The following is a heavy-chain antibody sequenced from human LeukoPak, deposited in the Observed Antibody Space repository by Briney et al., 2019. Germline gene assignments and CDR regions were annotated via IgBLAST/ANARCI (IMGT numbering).Heavy chain of an antibody. V-gene: IGHV3-21*06. CDR1: GFTFTRFN. CDR3: ARPFYYDNNGGEGMDV. J-gene: IGHJ6*02. CDR2: ITTSGTYI. D-gene: IGHD3-22*01. Sequence: PGGSLRLSCAAPGFTFTRFNMNWVRQAPGKGLELVSSITTSGTYIYYADSVKGRFTISRDNAKNSLYLQMNSLRAEDTAVYYCARPFYYDNNGGEGMDVWGQGTTVTVSS.